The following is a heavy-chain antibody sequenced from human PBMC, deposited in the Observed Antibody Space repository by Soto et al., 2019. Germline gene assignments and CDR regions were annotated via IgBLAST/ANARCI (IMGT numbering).Heavy chain of an antibody. CDR3: ARGGFWSGYEVSQYFDY. D-gene: IGHD3-3*01. Sequence: SETLSLTCSVSGGSISSYYWSWIRQPPGKGLEWIGYIYYSGSTNYNPSLKSRVTISVDTSKNQFSLKLSSVTAADTAVYYCARGGFWSGYEVSQYFDYWGQGTLVTVSS. CDR2: IYYSGST. V-gene: IGHV4-59*01. J-gene: IGHJ4*02. CDR1: GGSISSYY.